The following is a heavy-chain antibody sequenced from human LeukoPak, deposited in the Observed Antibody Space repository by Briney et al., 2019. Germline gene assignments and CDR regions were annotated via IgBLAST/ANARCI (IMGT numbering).Heavy chain of an antibody. V-gene: IGHV4-34*01. D-gene: IGHD3-10*01. CDR1: GGSLSGNY. Sequence: PSATLSLTCVVSGGSLSGNYWSWIRQAPGKGLEWIGEINNSGRTNYNPSVKSGVTISIDTSKNQFSLRLSSVTVADTAVYYCARGSAYGFDSWGQGTLVIVSS. J-gene: IGHJ5*01. CDR3: ARGSAYGFDS. CDR2: INNSGRT.